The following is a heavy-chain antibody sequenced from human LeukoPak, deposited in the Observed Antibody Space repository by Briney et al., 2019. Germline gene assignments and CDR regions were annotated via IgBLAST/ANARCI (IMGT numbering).Heavy chain of an antibody. CDR1: GFTFSSHE. Sequence: GGSLRLSCVGAGFTFSSHELNWVRQAPGQGLEWVSYIRDSGSIMYYADSVKGRFTISRDNSKNSLYLQMNSLRAEDTAVYYCARGLGSCSGGSCYRGFGGYWGQGTLVTVSS. J-gene: IGHJ4*02. CDR3: ARGLGSCSGGSCYRGFGGY. CDR2: IRDSGSIM. D-gene: IGHD2-15*01. V-gene: IGHV3-48*03.